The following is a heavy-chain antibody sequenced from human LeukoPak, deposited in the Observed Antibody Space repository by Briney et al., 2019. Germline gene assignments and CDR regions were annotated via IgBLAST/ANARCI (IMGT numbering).Heavy chain of an antibody. CDR2: FCCSGST. CDR3: ARAVAAVSLDY. CDR1: AASVSSGSHY. J-gene: IGHJ4*02. Sequence: PSETLSLTCTVSAASVSSGSHYWSWVRQPPGKRLEWIGYFCCSGSTNYNPSLKSRVTISVDTSKNQFSLKVSSVTAADTAVYYCARAVAAVSLDYWGQGTLVTVSS. D-gene: IGHD4-23*01. V-gene: IGHV4-61*01.